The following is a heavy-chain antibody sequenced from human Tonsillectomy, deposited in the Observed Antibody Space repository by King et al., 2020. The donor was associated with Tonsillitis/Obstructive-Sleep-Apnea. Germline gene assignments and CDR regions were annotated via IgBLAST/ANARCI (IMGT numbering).Heavy chain of an antibody. Sequence: VQLVESGAEVKKPGASVKVSCKASGYTFTSYGISWVRQAPGQGLEWMGWISAYNGNTNYAQKLQGRVTMTTDTSTSTAYMELRSLRSDDTAVYYCARCPSRGSRPRACEYFQHWGQGTLVTVSS. D-gene: IGHD3-10*01. CDR3: ARCPSRGSRPRACEYFQH. CDR1: GYTFTSYG. V-gene: IGHV1-18*01. CDR2: ISAYNGNT. J-gene: IGHJ1*01.